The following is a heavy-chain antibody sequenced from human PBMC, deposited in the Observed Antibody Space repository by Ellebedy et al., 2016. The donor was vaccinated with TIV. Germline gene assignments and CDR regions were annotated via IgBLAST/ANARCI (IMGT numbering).Heavy chain of an antibody. V-gene: IGHV1-8*01. CDR3: ARGRAPYYDFWSGQDY. CDR1: GYTFTSYD. D-gene: IGHD3-3*01. J-gene: IGHJ4*02. Sequence: ASVKVSXXASGYTFTSYDINWVRQATGQGLEWMGWMNPNSGNTGYAQKFQGRVTMTRNTSISTAYMELSSLRSEDTAVYYCARGRAPYYDFWSGQDYWGQGTLVTVSS. CDR2: MNPNSGNT.